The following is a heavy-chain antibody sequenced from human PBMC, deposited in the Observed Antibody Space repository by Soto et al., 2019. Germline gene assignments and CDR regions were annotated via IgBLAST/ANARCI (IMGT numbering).Heavy chain of an antibody. D-gene: IGHD3-10*01. Sequence: QVQLVESGGGVVQPGRSLRLSCAASGFTFSSYAMHWVRQAPGKGLEWVAVISYDGSNKYYADSVKGRFTISRDNSKNPLYLQMNSLRAEDTAVYYCAREYYYGSGSYWDYYYGMDVWGQGTTVTVSS. J-gene: IGHJ6*02. V-gene: IGHV3-30-3*01. CDR1: GFTFSSYA. CDR3: AREYYYGSGSYWDYYYGMDV. CDR2: ISYDGSNK.